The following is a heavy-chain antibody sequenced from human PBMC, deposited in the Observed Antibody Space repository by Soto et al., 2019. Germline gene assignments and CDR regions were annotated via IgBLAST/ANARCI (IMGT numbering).Heavy chain of an antibody. V-gene: IGHV3-23*01. CDR1: GLTFRSCA. J-gene: IGHJ4*02. D-gene: IGHD5-12*01. Sequence: VGSLRLSCAASGLTFRSCAMSWVRQAPGMGLEWVSTISGGGGGTYYADSVKGRFTISRDNSKNTLYLQMNSLRAEDTAVYYCAKARGASTAYDFDYWGQGIPVTVSS. CDR3: AKARGASTAYDFDY. CDR2: ISGGGGGT.